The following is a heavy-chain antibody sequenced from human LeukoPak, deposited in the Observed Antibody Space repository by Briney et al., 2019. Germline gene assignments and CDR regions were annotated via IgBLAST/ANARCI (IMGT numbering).Heavy chain of an antibody. CDR3: ARVEYDSSGYYYASFDY. D-gene: IGHD3-22*01. CDR2: IVVGSGNT. Sequence: ASVKVSCKASGFTFTSSAMQWVRQARGQRLEWIGWIVVGSGNTNYAQKFQGRVTITADKSTSTAYMELSSLRSEDTAVYYCARVEYDSSGYYYASFDYWGQGTLVTVSS. CDR1: GFTFTSSA. J-gene: IGHJ4*02. V-gene: IGHV1-58*02.